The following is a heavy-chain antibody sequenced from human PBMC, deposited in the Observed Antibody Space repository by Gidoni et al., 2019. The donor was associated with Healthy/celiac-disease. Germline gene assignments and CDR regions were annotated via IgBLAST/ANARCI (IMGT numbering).Heavy chain of an antibody. J-gene: IGHJ4*02. Sequence: QVQLVESGGGVVQPGRSLRLSCAASGFTFSSYGMHWVRQAPGKGLEWVAVIWYDGSNKYYADSVKGRFTISRDNSKNTLYLQMNSLRAEDTAVYYCARGTGAYNWNLGDYWGQGTLVTVSS. CDR1: GFTFSSYG. D-gene: IGHD1-7*01. CDR3: ARGTGAYNWNLGDY. V-gene: IGHV3-33*01. CDR2: IWYDGSNK.